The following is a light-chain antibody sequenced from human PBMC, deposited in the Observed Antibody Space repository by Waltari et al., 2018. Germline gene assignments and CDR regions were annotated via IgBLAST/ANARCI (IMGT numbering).Light chain of an antibody. J-gene: IGLJ3*02. CDR2: KND. V-gene: IGLV1-47*01. CDR3: AAWDDSRGV. Sequence: QSVLTQPPSASGTPGQRVTISCSGSSSNIGTNYVYWYQQLPGTAPKPLIYKNDQRPSGVPDRFSGSKSGTSASLAISGLRSEDESTYYCAAWDDSRGVFGGGTKLTVL. CDR1: SSNIGTNY.